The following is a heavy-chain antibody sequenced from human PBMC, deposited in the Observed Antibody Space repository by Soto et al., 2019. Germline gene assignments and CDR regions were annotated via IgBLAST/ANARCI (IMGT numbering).Heavy chain of an antibody. CDR2: VYYTGGA. CDR1: GGFIDNSHSF. V-gene: IGHV4-39*01. Sequence: SETLSLTCDVSGGFIDNSHSFWGWVRQPPGKGLECIGSVYYTGGAYYNPSLKSRVSVSVDTSKNQVSLRVNSVTAADTAVYYCLRAVEAASRHTDFDSWGQGILVTVSS. D-gene: IGHD6-19*01. CDR3: LRAVEAASRHTDFDS. J-gene: IGHJ4*02.